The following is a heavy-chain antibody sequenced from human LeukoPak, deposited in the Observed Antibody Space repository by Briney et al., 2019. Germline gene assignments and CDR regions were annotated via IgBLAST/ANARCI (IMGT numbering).Heavy chain of an antibody. V-gene: IGHV3-30*03. D-gene: IGHD3-22*01. Sequence: SGGSLRLSCAASGFTFSSHGMHWVRHAPGKGLEWVAFISYDGSDKYYVDSVKGRFTISRDNAKNSLYLQMNSLRAEDTAVYYCARAGLGGYYDSSGYYYVGGYYYYMDVWGKGTTVTVSS. J-gene: IGHJ6*03. CDR2: ISYDGSDK. CDR1: GFTFSSHG. CDR3: ARAGLGGYYDSSGYYYVGGYYYYMDV.